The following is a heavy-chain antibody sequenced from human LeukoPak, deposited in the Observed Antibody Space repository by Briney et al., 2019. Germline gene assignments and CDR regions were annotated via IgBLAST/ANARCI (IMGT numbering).Heavy chain of an antibody. J-gene: IGHJ4*02. V-gene: IGHV3-21*01. Sequence: GGSLRLSCAASGFTFSSYSMNWVRQAPGKGLEWVSSISSSSSYIDYADSVKGRFTISRDNAKNTLYLQMNSLIAEDTAVYYCAKDLRSSWYYDYWGQGTLVTVSS. D-gene: IGHD6-13*01. CDR1: GFTFSSYS. CDR2: ISSSSSYI. CDR3: AKDLRSSWYYDY.